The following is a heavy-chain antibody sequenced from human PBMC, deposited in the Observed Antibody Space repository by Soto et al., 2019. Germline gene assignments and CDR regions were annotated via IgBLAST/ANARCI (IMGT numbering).Heavy chain of an antibody. Sequence: VQLEESGGGLVKPGGSLRLSCAASGFTFSDYFMTWIRQDPGKGLEWIAYISSSGSTIYYADSVKGRFTLSRDNAKNSLYLQMNSLRAEDTAVYYCARVGYSSSWYVTFAFDYWGQGTLVTVSS. CDR3: ARVGYSSSWYVTFAFDY. CDR2: ISSSGSTI. J-gene: IGHJ4*02. V-gene: IGHV3-11*01. CDR1: GFTFSDYF. D-gene: IGHD6-13*01.